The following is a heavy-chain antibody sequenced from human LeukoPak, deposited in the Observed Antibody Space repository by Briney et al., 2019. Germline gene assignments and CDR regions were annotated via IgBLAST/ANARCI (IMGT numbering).Heavy chain of an antibody. Sequence: ASVKVSCKSSGYTFTSYGISWVRQAPGQGLEWMGWISAYNGNTNYAQKLQGRVTMTTDTSTSTAYMELRSVRSDDTAVYYCARVSPVVNAFDIWGQGTMVTVSS. D-gene: IGHD3-22*01. CDR1: GYTFTSYG. CDR2: ISAYNGNT. V-gene: IGHV1-18*01. CDR3: ARVSPVVNAFDI. J-gene: IGHJ3*02.